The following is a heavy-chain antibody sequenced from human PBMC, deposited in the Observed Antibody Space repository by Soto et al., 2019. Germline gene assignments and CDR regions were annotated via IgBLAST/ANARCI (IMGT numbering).Heavy chain of an antibody. Sequence: QVQLVQSGAEVKKPGSSVKVSCKASGGTFSSYAISWVRQAPGQGLEWMGGIIPIFGTANYAQKFQGRVTFTADESTSTAYMELSSRRSEDTAVYYCASTEMATPPPDRYFDLWGRGTLVTVSS. V-gene: IGHV1-69*01. D-gene: IGHD5-12*01. CDR1: GGTFSSYA. CDR2: IIPIFGTA. J-gene: IGHJ2*01. CDR3: ASTEMATPPPDRYFDL.